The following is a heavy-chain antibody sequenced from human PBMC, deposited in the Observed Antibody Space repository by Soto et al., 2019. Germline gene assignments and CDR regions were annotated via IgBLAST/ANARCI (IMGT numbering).Heavy chain of an antibody. CDR2: IHYSGTT. CDR3: ARDTGSYYLDS. Sequence: QVQLLESGPGLVKPSETLSLTCTIYGGSISSYFWSWIRQPPGKGLEWIGYIHYSGTTVYSPSLKSRGTMSIDTSENQFTLNLTSVTAADTAVYYCARDTGSYYLDSWGQGSLVTVSS. D-gene: IGHD1-26*01. J-gene: IGHJ4*02. CDR1: GGSISSYF. V-gene: IGHV4-59*01.